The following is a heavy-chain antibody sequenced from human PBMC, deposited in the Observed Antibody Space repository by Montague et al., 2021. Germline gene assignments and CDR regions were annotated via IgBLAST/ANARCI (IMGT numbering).Heavy chain of an antibody. Sequence: SETLSLTCTVSGASINSSPYYLGSIRKPPGKGMEWIGSIYYSANTYYNPSLKSRLSISVDTTKNQFSLRLKSVTAADTAVYHCARVDCDGDCYTFDPWGQGTLVTVSS. D-gene: IGHD2-21*02. CDR3: ARVDCDGDCYTFDP. J-gene: IGHJ5*02. CDR1: GASINSSPYY. V-gene: IGHV4-39*01. CDR2: IYYSANT.